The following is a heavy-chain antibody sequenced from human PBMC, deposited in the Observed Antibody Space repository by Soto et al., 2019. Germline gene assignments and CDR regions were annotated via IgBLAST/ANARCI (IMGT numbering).Heavy chain of an antibody. CDR2: IWYDGSNK. D-gene: IGHD3-3*01. V-gene: IGHV3-33*01. Sequence: QVQLVESGGGVVQPGRSLRLSCAASGFTFSSYGMHWVRQAPGKGLEWVAVIWYDGSNKYYADSVKGRFTISRDNSKNTLYLQMNSLTAEDTAVYYCARDVYDDPTITIFGVATDYWGQGTLVTVSS. CDR1: GFTFSSYG. CDR3: ARDVYDDPTITIFGVATDY. J-gene: IGHJ4*02.